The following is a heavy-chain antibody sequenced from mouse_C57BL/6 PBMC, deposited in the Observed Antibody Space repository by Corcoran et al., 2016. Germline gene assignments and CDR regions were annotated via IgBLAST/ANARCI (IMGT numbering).Heavy chain of an antibody. Sequence: QIQLVQSGPELKKPGETVKISCKASGYTFTNYGMSWVKQAPGKGLKWMGWINTYSGVPTYADDFKGRFAFSLETSASTAYLQINNLKNEDTATYFWARATTVVAWDYWGQGTSVTISS. J-gene: IGHJ4*01. V-gene: IGHV9-3*01. CDR1: GYTFTNYG. CDR3: ARATTVVAWDY. D-gene: IGHD1-1*01. CDR2: INTYSGVP.